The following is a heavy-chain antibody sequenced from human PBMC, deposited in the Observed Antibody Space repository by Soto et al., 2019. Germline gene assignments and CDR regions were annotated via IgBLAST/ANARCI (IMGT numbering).Heavy chain of an antibody. J-gene: IGHJ6*02. CDR1: GYSFTTYG. CDR3: ARVRPAPYYYYGMDV. V-gene: IGHV1-18*01. Sequence: QVQLVQSRGEVKKPGASVKVSCKTSGYSFTTYGISWVRQDPGQGLEWMGWISGYNGNTNYAQKLQGRVTMTTDTTTSTAYMELRSLRSDDTAVYYCARVRPAPYYYYGMDVWVQGSTVTVSS. D-gene: IGHD3-16*01. CDR2: ISGYNGNT.